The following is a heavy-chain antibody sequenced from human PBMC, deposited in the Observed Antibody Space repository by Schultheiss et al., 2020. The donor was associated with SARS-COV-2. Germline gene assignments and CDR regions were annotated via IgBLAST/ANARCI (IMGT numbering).Heavy chain of an antibody. V-gene: IGHV1-69*13. J-gene: IGHJ5*02. D-gene: IGHD3-16*01. CDR3: ARDRGDYVWGSYHNWLDP. CDR2: IIPIFGTA. CDR1: GGTFSSYA. Sequence: SVKVSCKASGGTFSSYAISWVRQAPGQGLEWMGGIIPIFGTANYAQKFQGRVTITADESTSTAYMELSSLRSEDTAVYYCARDRGDYVWGSYHNWLDPWGQGTLVTVSS.